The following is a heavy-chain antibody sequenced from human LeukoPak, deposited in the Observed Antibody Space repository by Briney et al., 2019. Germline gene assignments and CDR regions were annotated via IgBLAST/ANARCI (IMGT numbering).Heavy chain of an antibody. CDR1: GFTFSSYG. J-gene: IGHJ4*02. CDR3: AKTKVAVAARRGYYFDY. Sequence: GGSLRLSCAASGFTFSSYGMHWVRQAPGKGLEWVAVIWYDGSNKYYADSVKGRFTISRDNSKNTLYLQMNSLRAEDTAVYYCAKTKVAVAARRGYYFDYWGQGTLVTVSS. CDR2: IWYDGSNK. V-gene: IGHV3-33*06. D-gene: IGHD6-19*01.